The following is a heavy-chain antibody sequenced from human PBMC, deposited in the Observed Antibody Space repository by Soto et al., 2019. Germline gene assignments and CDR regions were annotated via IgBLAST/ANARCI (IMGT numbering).Heavy chain of an antibody. CDR2: SNAGNGNT. J-gene: IGHJ6*02. Sequence: ASVKVSCKASGYTFTSYAMHWVRQAPGQRLEWMGWSNAGNGNTKYSQECQGRVTITRDTSASTAYMELSSLRYEYMAVYYCARGNSYYGSGSYYDYYGMDVWGQGTTVIVSS. CDR3: ARGNSYYGSGSYYDYYGMDV. V-gene: IGHV1-3*02. D-gene: IGHD3-10*01. CDR1: GYTFTSYA.